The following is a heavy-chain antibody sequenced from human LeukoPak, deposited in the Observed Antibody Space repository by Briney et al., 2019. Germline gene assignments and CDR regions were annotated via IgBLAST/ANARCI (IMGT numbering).Heavy chain of an antibody. J-gene: IGHJ6*02. CDR3: ARQYYDILTGSYYYYYGMDV. Sequence: PSETLSLTCTVSGRSISSSSYYWGWIRQPPGKVLEWIGSIYYSGSTYSNPSLKSRVTISVDTSKNQFSLKLSSVTAADTAVYYCARQYYDILTGSYYYYYGMDVWGQGTTVTVSS. CDR1: GRSISSSSYY. V-gene: IGHV4-39*01. D-gene: IGHD3-9*01. CDR2: IYYSGST.